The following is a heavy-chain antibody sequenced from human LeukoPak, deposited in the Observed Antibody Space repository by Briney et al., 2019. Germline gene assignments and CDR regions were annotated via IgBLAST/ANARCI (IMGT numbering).Heavy chain of an antibody. D-gene: IGHD3-3*01. CDR1: GGSISSYY. CDR2: INHSGST. Sequence: SETLSLTCTVSGGSISSYYWSWIRQPPGKGLEWIGEINHSGSTNYNPSLKSRVTISVDTSKNQFSLKLSSVTAADTAVYYCARVGRGNFWSGYYEHGMDVWGQGTTVTVSS. V-gene: IGHV4-34*01. J-gene: IGHJ6*02. CDR3: ARVGRGNFWSGYYEHGMDV.